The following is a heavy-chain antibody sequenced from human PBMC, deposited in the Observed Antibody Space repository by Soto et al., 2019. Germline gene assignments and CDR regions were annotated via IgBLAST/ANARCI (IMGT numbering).Heavy chain of an antibody. J-gene: IGHJ4*02. CDR2: IYYSGST. CDR3: ARHKEGVVVIDY. V-gene: IGHV4-39*01. CDR1: GGSISSSSYY. D-gene: IGHD3-22*01. Sequence: SETLSLTCTVSGGSISSSSYYWGWIRQPPGKGLEWIGSIYYSGSTYYNPSLKSRVTISVDTSKNQFSLKLSSVTAADTAVYYCARHKEGVVVIDYWGQGTLVTVSS.